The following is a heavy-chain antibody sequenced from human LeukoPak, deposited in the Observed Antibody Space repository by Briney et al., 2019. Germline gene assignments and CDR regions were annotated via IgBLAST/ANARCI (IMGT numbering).Heavy chain of an antibody. CDR2: IYTSGST. V-gene: IGHV4-4*07. CDR3: ARDGGGYSPNYFDY. J-gene: IGHJ4*02. Sequence: SSETLSLTCTVSGGSISSYYWSWIRQPAGKGLEWIGRIYTSGSTNYNPSLKSRVTMSVGTSKNQFSLKLSSVTAADTAVYYCARDGGGYSPNYFDYWGQGTLVTVSS. D-gene: IGHD5-18*01. CDR1: GGSISSYY.